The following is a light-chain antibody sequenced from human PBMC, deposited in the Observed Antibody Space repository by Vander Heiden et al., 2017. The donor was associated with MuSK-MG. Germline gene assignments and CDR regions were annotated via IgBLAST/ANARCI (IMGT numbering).Light chain of an antibody. CDR2: GNS. CDR1: SSNIGAGYD. CDR3: QSYDSSLSGVV. Sequence: SVLTQPHSVSGAPGQTVTLSCTGSSSNIGAGYDVHWYQQLPGTAPKLLIYGNSNRPSGVPDRFSGSKSGTSASLAITGLQAEEEADYYCQSYDSSLSGVVFGGGTKLTVL. J-gene: IGLJ2*01. V-gene: IGLV1-40*01.